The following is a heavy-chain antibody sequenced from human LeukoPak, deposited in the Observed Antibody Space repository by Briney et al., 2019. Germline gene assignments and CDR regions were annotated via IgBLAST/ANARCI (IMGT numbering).Heavy chain of an antibody. CDR1: GFTFSRYG. CDR2: IWSDGSYK. J-gene: IGHJ4*02. CDR3: AKDDDVGATTAIDY. V-gene: IGHV3-33*06. D-gene: IGHD1-26*01. Sequence: PGGSLRLSCAASGFTFSRYGMHWVRHAPGKGLEWVTVIWSDGSYKYYANSVKGRFTISRDNSKSTLYLQMDSLRAEDTAVYYCAKDDDVGATTAIDYWGQGTLVTVSS.